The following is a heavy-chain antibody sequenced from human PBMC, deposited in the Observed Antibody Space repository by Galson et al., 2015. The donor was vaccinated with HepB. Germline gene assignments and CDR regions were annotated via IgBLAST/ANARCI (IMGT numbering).Heavy chain of an antibody. V-gene: IGHV3-30-3*01. CDR2: ISYDGSNK. Sequence: SLRLSCAASGFTFSSYAMHWVRQAPGKGLEWVAVISYDGSNKYYADSVKGRFTISRDNSKNTLYLQMNSLRAEDTAVYYCARGREWELLDYWGQGTLVTVSS. CDR3: ARGREWELLDY. J-gene: IGHJ4*02. CDR1: GFTFSSYA. D-gene: IGHD1-26*01.